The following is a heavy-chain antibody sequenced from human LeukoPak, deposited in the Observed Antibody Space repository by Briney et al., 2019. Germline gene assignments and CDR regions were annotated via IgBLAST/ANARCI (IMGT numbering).Heavy chain of an antibody. CDR1: EYSFTTYW. Sequence: GESLQISCKGSEYSFTTYWIGWVRQMPGKGLEWMGIIYPGDSDARYSPSFQGQVTISADKSISTAYLQWSSLKASDTAMYYCARHGSSGYYLPFEYWGQGTLVTVSS. V-gene: IGHV5-51*01. CDR3: ARHGSSGYYLPFEY. J-gene: IGHJ4*02. D-gene: IGHD3-22*01. CDR2: IYPGDSDA.